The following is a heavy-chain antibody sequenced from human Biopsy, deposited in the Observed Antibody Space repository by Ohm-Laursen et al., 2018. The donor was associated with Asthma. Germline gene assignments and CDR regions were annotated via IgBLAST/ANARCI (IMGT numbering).Heavy chain of an antibody. D-gene: IGHD3-3*02. J-gene: IGHJ1*01. V-gene: IGHV3-7*01. CDR1: GFTFVDYW. CDR2: IKHDGTEK. Sequence: SLRLACTASGFTFVDYWLSRVRQVPGKGMEWVDKIKHDGTEKNNVYSLKGRFSIHRDNPKNSLYLQMNNLRAEDTAVYFCARTFHFWSPYHAEHYQLWGQGTLVTVSS. CDR3: ARTFHFWSPYHAEHYQL.